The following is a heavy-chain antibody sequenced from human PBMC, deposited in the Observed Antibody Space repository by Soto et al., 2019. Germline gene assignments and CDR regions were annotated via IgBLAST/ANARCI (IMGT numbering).Heavy chain of an antibody. CDR3: ARDGALGETYYYYGMDV. D-gene: IGHD3-16*01. J-gene: IGHJ6*02. Sequence: QVQLVQSGAEVKKPGASVKVSCKASGYTFTNYGISWVRQAPGQGLEWMGWISAYNGNTNYAQKLQGRVTMTTDTSTSTAYMEMRSLRSDDTAVYYCARDGALGETYYYYGMDVWGQGTTVTVSS. CDR1: GYTFTNYG. CDR2: ISAYNGNT. V-gene: IGHV1-18*01.